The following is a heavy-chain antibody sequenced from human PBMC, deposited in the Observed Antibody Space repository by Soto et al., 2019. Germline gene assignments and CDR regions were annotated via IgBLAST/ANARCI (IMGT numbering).Heavy chain of an antibody. D-gene: IGHD3-3*01. Sequence: GGSLGLSCAASGFTVSSNYIIWVRQAPGKGLEWVSVIYSGGSTYYADSVKGRFTISRDNSKNTLYLQMNSLRAEDTAVYYCARDYEPGDAFDIWGQGTMVTVSS. CDR1: GFTVSSNY. J-gene: IGHJ3*02. CDR2: IYSGGST. V-gene: IGHV3-53*01. CDR3: ARDYEPGDAFDI.